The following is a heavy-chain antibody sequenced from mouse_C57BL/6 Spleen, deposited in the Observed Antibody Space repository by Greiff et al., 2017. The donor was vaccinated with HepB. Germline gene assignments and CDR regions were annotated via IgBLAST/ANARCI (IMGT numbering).Heavy chain of an antibody. CDR1: GYSITSGYY. D-gene: IGHD2-4*01. J-gene: IGHJ2*01. Sequence: EVQRVESGPGLVKPSQSLSLTCSVPGYSITSGYYWIWIRQFPGNKLEWMGYISYYGSNNSHPSLKNRISITRDTSKNQFFLKLNSLTTEDTATDYCSREGDYDGGLCYWGQGTTLTVSS. CDR2: ISYYGSN. CDR3: SREGDYDGGLCY. V-gene: IGHV3-6*01.